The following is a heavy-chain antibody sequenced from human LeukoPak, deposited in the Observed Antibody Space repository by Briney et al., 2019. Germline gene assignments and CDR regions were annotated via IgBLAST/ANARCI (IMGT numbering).Heavy chain of an antibody. D-gene: IGHD2/OR15-2a*01. CDR2: ISGGGGFT. J-gene: IGHJ4*02. CDR3: ASLLSGY. CDR1: GFTFSSYG. V-gene: IGHV3-23*01. Sequence: GGTLRLSCTASGFTFSSYGMSWVRQAPGKGLEWVSAISGGGGFTYYVDSVKGRFTISRDNSKNTVYLQMNSLRAEDTAVYYCASLLSGYWGQGTLVTVSS.